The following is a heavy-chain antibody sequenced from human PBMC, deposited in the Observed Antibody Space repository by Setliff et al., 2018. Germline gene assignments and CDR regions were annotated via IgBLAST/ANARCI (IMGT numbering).Heavy chain of an antibody. CDR1: GFTFSSDA. D-gene: IGHD6-13*01. CDR2: ISNDGSSI. Sequence: GGSLRLSCAASGFTFSSDAMTWVRQGPGKGLEWVSIISNDGSSIYYADSVKGRFTISRDNSKNTLYLQMNSVTSDDTAMYFCARGGMAAAGRKGVFEHWGQGTLVTVS. V-gene: IGHV3-23*03. CDR3: ARGGMAAAGRKGVFEH. J-gene: IGHJ4*02.